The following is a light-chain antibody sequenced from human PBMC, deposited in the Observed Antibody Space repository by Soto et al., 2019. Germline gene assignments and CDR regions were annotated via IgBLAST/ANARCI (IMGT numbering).Light chain of an antibody. CDR2: AAS. CDR3: QQYYSYRT. V-gene: IGKV1-8*01. CDR1: QGISSY. J-gene: IGKJ1*01. Sequence: AIRMTQSPSSLSASTGDRVTITCRASQGISSYLAWYQQKPVKAPKLLIYAASTLQSGVPSRFSGSGSGTDFTLTISCLQSEDFATYYCQQYYSYRTFGQGTKVEIK.